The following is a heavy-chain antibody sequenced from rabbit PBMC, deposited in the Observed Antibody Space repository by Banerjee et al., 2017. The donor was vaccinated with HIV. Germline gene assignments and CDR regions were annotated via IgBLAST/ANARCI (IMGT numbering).Heavy chain of an antibody. CDR1: GITRSYW. CDR2: ISSGSSGNT. CDR3: ARDLDGVIGWNFGW. Sequence: QEQLVESGGGLVKPGGTLTLTCTTSGITRSYWMSWVRQAPGKGLEWIGCISSGSSGNTYYASWAKGRFTISKTSSTTVTLQMTSLTAADTATYFCARDLDGVIGWNFGWWGQGTLVTVS. J-gene: IGHJ4*01. V-gene: IGHV1S45*01. D-gene: IGHD1-1*01.